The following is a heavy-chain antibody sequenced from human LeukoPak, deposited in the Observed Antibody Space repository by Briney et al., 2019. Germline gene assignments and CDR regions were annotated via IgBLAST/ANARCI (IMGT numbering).Heavy chain of an antibody. V-gene: IGHV4-38-2*02. CDR1: GYSISSGYY. J-gene: IGHJ6*03. Sequence: SETLSLTCTVSGYSISSGYYWGWFRQPPGKGLEWIASISHSGNTYYNPSLKSRVTISVDTSKNQFSLKLTSVTAADTAVYYCARDKGGLYYYYYYYMDVWGKGTTVTISS. CDR2: ISHSGNT. CDR3: ARDKGGLYYYYYYYMDV.